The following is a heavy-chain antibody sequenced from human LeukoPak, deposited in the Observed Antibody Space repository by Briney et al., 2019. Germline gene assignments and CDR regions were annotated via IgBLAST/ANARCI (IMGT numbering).Heavy chain of an antibody. CDR3: SRDFNGRNDF. CDR2: INPDGSRT. D-gene: IGHD1-14*01. Sequence: YPGGSLRLSCAASGFTFSSNWMHWVRQGPGKGLVWVSRINPDGSRTDYAESVKGRFTISGDNAKNTLSLEMNSLGDEDTAVYYCSRDFNGRNDFWGQGTLVTVSS. J-gene: IGHJ4*02. CDR1: GFTFSSNW. V-gene: IGHV3-74*01.